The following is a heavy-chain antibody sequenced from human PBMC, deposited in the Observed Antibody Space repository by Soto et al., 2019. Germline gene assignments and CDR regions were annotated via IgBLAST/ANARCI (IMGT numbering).Heavy chain of an antibody. J-gene: IGHJ4*02. CDR1: GITVSTNY. CDR2: IFADGTT. CDR3: ARDRGNYNYLDYFEY. Sequence: EVQLVESGGGLVQPGGSLRLSCAASGITVSTNYMTWIRQIPGKGLEWVSVIFADGTTRYADSVKGRFILSRDNSKNTLYLQMNSLRVEDTAVYYCARDRGNYNYLDYFEYWGQGTLVTVSS. D-gene: IGHD3-10*01. V-gene: IGHV3-66*01.